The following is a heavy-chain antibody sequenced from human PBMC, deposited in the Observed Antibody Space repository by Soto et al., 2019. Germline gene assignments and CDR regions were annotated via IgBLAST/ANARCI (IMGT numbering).Heavy chain of an antibody. J-gene: IGHJ4*02. D-gene: IGHD3-10*01. CDR2: IYYSGST. CDR1: GGSISSGGYY. Sequence: QVQRQESGPGLVKPSQTLSLTCPVSGGSISSGGYYWSGIRQHPGKGLEWIGYIYYSGSTYYNPSLKRRVTTSVDTSKNQFSLKLSSVTAADTAVYYCARGLLVRGVTYYFDYWGQGTLVTVSS. V-gene: IGHV4-31*03. CDR3: ARGLLVRGVTYYFDY.